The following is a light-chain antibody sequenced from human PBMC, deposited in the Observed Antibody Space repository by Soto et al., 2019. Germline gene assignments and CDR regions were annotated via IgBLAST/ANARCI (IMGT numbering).Light chain of an antibody. CDR1: QGVTTN. J-gene: IGKJ1*01. CDR2: GAS. CDR3: QQYGSTST. Sequence: EIVMTQSPDTLSVSPGERATLTCRAGQGVTTNFAWYQQKSGQSPRLLIYGASSRATGIPDRFSGSGSGTDFTLTIRRLEPEDFAVYYCQQYGSTSTFGQGTKVDIK. V-gene: IGKV3-20*01.